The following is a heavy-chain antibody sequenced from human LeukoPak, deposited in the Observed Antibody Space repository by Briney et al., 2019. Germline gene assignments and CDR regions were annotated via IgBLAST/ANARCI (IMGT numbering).Heavy chain of an antibody. D-gene: IGHD3-3*01. CDR3: AIQKGTIFGDVSPLSKHFHH. CDR1: GYTFTSCY. J-gene: IGHJ1*01. V-gene: IGHV1-46*01. Sequence: ASVKVSCKASGYTFTSCYMHWVRQAPGQGLEWMGLINPSGGSTTYAQKFQGRVTMTRDTSTSTVHMELSSLRSEDTAVYYRAIQKGTIFGDVSPLSKHFHHWGQGTLVTVSS. CDR2: INPSGGST.